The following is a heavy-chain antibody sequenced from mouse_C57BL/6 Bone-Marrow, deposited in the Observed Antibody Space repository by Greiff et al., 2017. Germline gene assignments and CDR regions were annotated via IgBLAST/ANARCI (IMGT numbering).Heavy chain of an antibody. D-gene: IGHD1-3*01. CDR3: ARKGVAYY. V-gene: IGHV1-54*01. CDR1: GYAFANYL. J-gene: IGHJ2*01. Sequence: QVHVKQSGAELVRPGTSVKVSCKASGYAFANYLLEWVQQRPGQGLEWIVVITPGSGGSNYNEMFTGKTTLTADKSSSTAYMHLSVLTSEDSAVYCCARKGVAYYWGQGTTRTVSS. CDR2: ITPGSGGS.